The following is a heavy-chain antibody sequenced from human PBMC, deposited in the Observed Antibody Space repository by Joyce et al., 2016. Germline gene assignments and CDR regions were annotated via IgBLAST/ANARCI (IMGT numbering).Heavy chain of an antibody. J-gene: IGHJ4*02. CDR1: GFTFSSYW. CDR2: IKQDGSEK. CDR3: ARVRDYYGSGSQPLDY. Sequence: EVQLVESGGGLVQPGGSLRLSCAASGFTFSSYWMSWVRQAPGKGLEWVANIKQDGSEKYYVDSVKGRFTISRDNAKNSLYLQMNSLRAEDTAVYYCARVRDYYGSGSQPLDYWGQGTLVTVSS. D-gene: IGHD3-10*01. V-gene: IGHV3-7*01.